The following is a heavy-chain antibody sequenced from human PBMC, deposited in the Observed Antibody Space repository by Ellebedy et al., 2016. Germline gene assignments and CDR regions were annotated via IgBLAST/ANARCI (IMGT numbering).Heavy chain of an antibody. CDR2: IGHDGENK. CDR3: ARDPHGGYMYV. D-gene: IGHD2-15*01. Sequence: GESLKISXAASGFSFRSCGMHWVRQAPGKGLEWVAFIGHDGENKYYADSVKGRFSISRDNSKHTLYLQMSSLRAEDMAVYYCARDPHGGYMYVWGKGTTVTVCS. V-gene: IGHV3-30*02. J-gene: IGHJ6*03. CDR1: GFSFRSCG.